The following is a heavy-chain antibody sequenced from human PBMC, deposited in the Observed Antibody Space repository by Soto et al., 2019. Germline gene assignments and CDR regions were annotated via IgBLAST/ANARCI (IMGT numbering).Heavy chain of an antibody. CDR3: ARVNYGDYYYGMDV. CDR1: GGSINYSY. D-gene: IGHD4-17*01. Sequence: PSATLSLTCTVSGGSINYSYWTWIRQPPGKGLEWIGYISYTGSANYNASLKSRLTISVDTSKNQFSLKLSSVTAADTALYYCARVNYGDYYYGMDVWGQGTTVTVSS. CDR2: ISYTGSA. V-gene: IGHV4-59*01. J-gene: IGHJ6*02.